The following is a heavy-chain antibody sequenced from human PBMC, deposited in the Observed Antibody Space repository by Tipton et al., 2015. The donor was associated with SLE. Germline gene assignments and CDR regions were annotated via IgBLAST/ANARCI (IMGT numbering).Heavy chain of an antibody. CDR2: INQDGSEQ. CDR1: GFSFGDFA. Sequence: SLRLSCSASGFSFGDFAMSWVRQAPGKGLEWVASINQDGSEQHYVDSVKGRFTISRGNARDSLYLQMNTLRADDTAVYYCARDDSSSLDYWGLGTLVTVSS. D-gene: IGHD6-6*01. J-gene: IGHJ4*02. V-gene: IGHV3-7*03. CDR3: ARDDSSSLDY.